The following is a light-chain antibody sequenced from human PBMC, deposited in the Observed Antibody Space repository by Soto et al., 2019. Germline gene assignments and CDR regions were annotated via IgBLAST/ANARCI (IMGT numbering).Light chain of an antibody. Sequence: QSVLAQPASVSGSPGQSVTISCTGTSSDVGAYNSVSCYQQHPDKAPQLMIYKGTQRPSGVSNRFSGSTSGNAASLTISGLHAGDEADYFCCSSAPESTYVFGTGTQVNVL. CDR1: SSDVGAYNS. CDR2: KGT. CDR3: CSSAPESTYV. J-gene: IGLJ1*01. V-gene: IGLV2-23*01.